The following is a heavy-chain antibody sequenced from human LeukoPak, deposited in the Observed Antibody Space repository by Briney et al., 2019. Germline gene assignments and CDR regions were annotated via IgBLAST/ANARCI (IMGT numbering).Heavy chain of an antibody. Sequence: SETLSLTCTVSGYSISSGYYWGWIRQPPGEGLEWIGSIYHSGSTYYNPSLKSRFTISVDTSKNQFSLKLSSVTAADTAVYYCARVGGDYNPPGFDYWGQGTLVTVSS. J-gene: IGHJ4*02. CDR1: GYSISSGYY. CDR3: ARVGGDYNPPGFDY. D-gene: IGHD4-17*01. V-gene: IGHV4-38-2*02. CDR2: IYHSGST.